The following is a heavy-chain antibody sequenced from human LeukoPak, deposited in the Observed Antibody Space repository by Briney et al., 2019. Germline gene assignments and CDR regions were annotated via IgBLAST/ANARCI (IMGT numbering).Heavy chain of an antibody. CDR3: ARDLGISGWYAPPLGYFDY. CDR1: GYTFTGYC. J-gene: IGHJ4*02. CDR2: INPKSGGT. D-gene: IGHD6-19*01. Sequence: GASVKVSCKASGYTFTGYCMHWVRQAPGQGLEWMGWINPKSGGTNYAQKLQGRATMTRDTSISTTYMELSRLRSDDTAVYYCARDLGISGWYAPPLGYFDYWGQGTLVTVSS. V-gene: IGHV1-2*02.